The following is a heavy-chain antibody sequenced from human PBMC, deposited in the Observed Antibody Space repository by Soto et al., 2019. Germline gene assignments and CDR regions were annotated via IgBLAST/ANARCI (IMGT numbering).Heavy chain of an antibody. Sequence: SVKVSCKASGFTFTSSAMQWVRQARGQRLEWIGWIVVGSGNTNYAQKFQERVTITRDMSTSTAYMELSSLRSEDTAVYYCAAESTFFDYSNYYMDVWGKGTTVTVSS. CDR3: AAESTFFDYSNYYMDV. CDR2: IVVGSGNT. V-gene: IGHV1-58*02. CDR1: GFTFTSSA. J-gene: IGHJ6*03.